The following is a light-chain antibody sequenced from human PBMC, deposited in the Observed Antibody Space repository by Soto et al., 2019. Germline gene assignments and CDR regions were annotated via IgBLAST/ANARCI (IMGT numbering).Light chain of an antibody. CDR2: DVS. CDR3: SSYTTSNTRQIV. V-gene: IGLV2-14*01. Sequence: QSALTQPASVSGSPGQSITISCTGTSSDVGGYNYVSWYQQHPGKAPKFMIYDVSNRPSGVSNRFSGSKSGNTASLTISGLQAEDEADHYCSSYTTSNTRQIVFGTGTQLTVL. J-gene: IGLJ1*01. CDR1: SSDVGGYNY.